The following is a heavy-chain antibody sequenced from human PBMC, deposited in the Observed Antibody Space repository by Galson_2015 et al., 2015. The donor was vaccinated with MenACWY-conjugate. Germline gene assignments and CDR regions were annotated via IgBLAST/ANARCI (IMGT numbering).Heavy chain of an antibody. V-gene: IGHV3-30-3*01. J-gene: IGHJ4*02. CDR1: GFTFSAYA. D-gene: IGHD2-15*01. Sequence: SLRLSCAASGFTFSAYAMHWVRQAPGKGLEWVAVISYDGTRKFYADSVKGQFTVSRDNSKNTLYLQMNSLRVEDTAIYYCARGCSGGSCSVYWGQGTL. CDR2: ISYDGTRK. CDR3: ARGCSGGSCSVY.